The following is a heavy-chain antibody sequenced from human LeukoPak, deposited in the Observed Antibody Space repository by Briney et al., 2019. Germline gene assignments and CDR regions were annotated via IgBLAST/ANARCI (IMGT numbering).Heavy chain of an antibody. CDR1: GFTFGDTW. CDR3: ARGPQAVAGTGFDY. CDR2: IKQDGSEK. Sequence: QSGGSLRLSCAASGFTFGDTWMNWVRQAPGQGPEWVANIKQDGSEKFYVASVKGRFTISRDNAKNSLYLQMNSLRAEDTAVYYCARGPQAVAGTGFDYWGQGTLVTVSS. J-gene: IGHJ4*02. D-gene: IGHD6-19*01. V-gene: IGHV3-7*01.